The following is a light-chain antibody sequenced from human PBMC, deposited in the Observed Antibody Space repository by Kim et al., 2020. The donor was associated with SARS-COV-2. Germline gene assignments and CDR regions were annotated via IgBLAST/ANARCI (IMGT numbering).Light chain of an antibody. CDR3: SSYTSSNTVV. Sequence: GQSVTLPCTGTSSDVGSYNRVSWYQQPPGTAPKVMIYEVNNRPSGVPDRFSGSKSGNTASLTISGLQAEDEADYYCSSYTSSNTVVFGGGTQLTVL. J-gene: IGLJ2*01. CDR2: EVN. CDR1: SSDVGSYNR. V-gene: IGLV2-18*02.